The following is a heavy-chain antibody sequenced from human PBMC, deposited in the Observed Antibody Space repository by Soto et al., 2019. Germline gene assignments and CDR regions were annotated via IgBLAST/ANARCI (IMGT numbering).Heavy chain of an antibody. D-gene: IGHD3-3*01. CDR2: IYNNAHT. V-gene: IGHV4-30-4*01. CDR1: GGSFSGVDYS. Sequence: QVQLQESGPGLVQPSQTLSLTCAVSGGSFSGVDYSWTWLRQAPGKGREGVADIYNNAHTNQASSLKSRVARSVDTSKSTVSLRLSSVTAAETAVYYCARGLSPEDAWSGSFPGAYVDKWRLGMLVHVSS. CDR3: ARGLSPEDAWSGSFPGAYVDK. J-gene: IGHJ4*02.